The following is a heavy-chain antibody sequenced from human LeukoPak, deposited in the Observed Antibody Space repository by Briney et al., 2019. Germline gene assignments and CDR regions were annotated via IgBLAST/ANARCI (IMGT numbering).Heavy chain of an antibody. V-gene: IGHV3-30*02. J-gene: IGHJ6*03. CDR3: AKDYYMDV. CDR1: GFTFSSYG. CDR2: IRFDGIYK. Sequence: GGSLRLSCAASGFTFSSYGMHWVRRAPGKGLSWVAFIRFDGIYKYYADSVKGRFTISRDYSKNTLYLQMNSLRAEDTAVYYCAKDYYMDVWGKGTTATVSS.